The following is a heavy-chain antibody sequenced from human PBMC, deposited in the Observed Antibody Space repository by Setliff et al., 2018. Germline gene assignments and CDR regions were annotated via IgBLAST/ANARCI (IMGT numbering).Heavy chain of an antibody. CDR2: IYPGDSDT. D-gene: IGHD6-19*01. CDR3: ARLGWSDAFDI. V-gene: IGHV5-51*01. CDR1: GYTFSDYW. Sequence: GESLKISCRCSGYTFSDYWIGWVRQMPGKGLEWMGIIYPGDSDTRYSPSFQGQVTFSADKSISTAYLQWSSLKASDTAMYYCARLGWSDAFDIWGQGTMVTVSS. J-gene: IGHJ3*02.